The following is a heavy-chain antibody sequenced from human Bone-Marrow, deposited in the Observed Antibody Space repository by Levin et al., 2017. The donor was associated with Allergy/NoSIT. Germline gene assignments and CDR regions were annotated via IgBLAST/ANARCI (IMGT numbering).Heavy chain of an antibody. D-gene: IGHD5-12*01. V-gene: IGHV3-33*01. CDR1: GFTFSRHG. Sequence: SCAASGFTFSRHGMHWVRQAPGKGLEWVAVIWADGSHETYADSVKGRFTISRDNSRNTLYLQMNSLRVEDTAMYYCARDPGGYPFDYWGQGALVTVSS. J-gene: IGHJ4*02. CDR2: IWADGSHE. CDR3: ARDPGGYPFDY.